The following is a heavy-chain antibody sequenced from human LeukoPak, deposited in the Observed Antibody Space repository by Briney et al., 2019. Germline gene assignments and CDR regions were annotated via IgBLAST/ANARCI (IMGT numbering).Heavy chain of an antibody. CDR3: ASLEMATRPGHYFDY. V-gene: IGHV3-23*01. CDR1: GFTFSSYA. D-gene: IGHD5-24*01. CDR2: ISGSGGST. J-gene: IGHJ4*02. Sequence: TGGSLRLSCAASGFTFSSYAMSWVRQAPGKGLEWVSAISGSGGSTYYADSVKGRFTISRDNSKNTLYLQMNSLRAEDTAVYYCASLEMATRPGHYFDYWGQGTLVTVSS.